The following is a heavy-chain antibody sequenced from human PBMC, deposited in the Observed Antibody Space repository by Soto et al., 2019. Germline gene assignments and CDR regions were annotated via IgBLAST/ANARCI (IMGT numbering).Heavy chain of an antibody. CDR1: GFTFSSDA. CDR3: ARDDSRYDGYYYYGMDV. J-gene: IGHJ6*02. Sequence: GGSLRLSCAASGFTFSSDAMHWVRQAPGKGLEWVAAISYDGSNKYHADSVKGRFTISRDNSKNTLYLQMNSLRAEDTAVYYCARDDSRYDGYYYYGMDVWGQGTTVTVSS. D-gene: IGHD1-1*01. V-gene: IGHV3-30-3*01. CDR2: ISYDGSNK.